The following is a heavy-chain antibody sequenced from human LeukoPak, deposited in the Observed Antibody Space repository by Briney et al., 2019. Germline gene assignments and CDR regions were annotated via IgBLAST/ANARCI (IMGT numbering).Heavy chain of an antibody. D-gene: IGHD6-13*01. V-gene: IGHV4-39*01. CDR2: IYYSGST. CDR3: ARHFAAPGYSPETWFDP. Sequence: PSETLSLTCTVSGGSISSSSYYWGWIRQPPGKGLEWIGSIYYSGSTYYNPSLKSRVTISVDTSKNQFSLKLSSVTAADTAVYYCARHFAAPGYSPETWFDPWGQGTLVTVSS. J-gene: IGHJ5*02. CDR1: GGSISSSSYY.